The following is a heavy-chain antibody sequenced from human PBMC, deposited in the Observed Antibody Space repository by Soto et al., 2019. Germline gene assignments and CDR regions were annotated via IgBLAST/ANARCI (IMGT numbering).Heavy chain of an antibody. CDR3: ARDYGDYESYDAFDI. V-gene: IGHV3-21*01. J-gene: IGHJ3*02. CDR1: GFTFSSYS. D-gene: IGHD4-17*01. CDR2: ISSSSSYI. Sequence: GGSLRLSCAASGFTFSSYSMNWVRQAPGKGLEWVSSISSSSSYIYYADSVKGRFTISRDNAKNSLYLQMNSLRAEDTAVYYCARDYGDYESYDAFDIWGQGTMVTVSS.